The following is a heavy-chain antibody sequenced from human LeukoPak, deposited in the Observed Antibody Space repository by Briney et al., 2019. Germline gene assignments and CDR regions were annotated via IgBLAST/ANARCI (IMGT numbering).Heavy chain of an antibody. CDR3: ARGRSGGTGDRNYYYMDV. V-gene: IGHV4-34*01. D-gene: IGHD7-27*01. Sequence: SETLSLTCAVYGGSFSGYYWSWIRQPPGKGLEWIGEINHSGSTNYNPSLKSRVTISVDTSKNQFSLKLSSVTAADTAVYYCARGRSGGTGDRNYYYMDVWGKGTTVTVSS. CDR2: INHSGST. J-gene: IGHJ6*03. CDR1: GGSFSGYY.